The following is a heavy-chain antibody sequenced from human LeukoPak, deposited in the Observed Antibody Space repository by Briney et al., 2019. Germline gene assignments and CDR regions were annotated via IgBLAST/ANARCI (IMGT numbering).Heavy chain of an antibody. V-gene: IGHV4-59*08. Sequence: PSETLSLTCTVSGNSITSDFWSWIRQSPGKRLEWIGYINYSGRSEYDPSLKSRVTISVDRSRKRVSLKMRSVTAADTAVYYCARLDCLSDECYNYWAVGALVTVSS. D-gene: IGHD2-21*01. CDR1: GNSITSDF. J-gene: IGHJ4*02. CDR3: ARLDCLSDECYNY. CDR2: INYSGRS.